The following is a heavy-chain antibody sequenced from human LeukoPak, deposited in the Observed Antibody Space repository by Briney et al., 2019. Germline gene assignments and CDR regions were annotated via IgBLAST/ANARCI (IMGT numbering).Heavy chain of an antibody. D-gene: IGHD5-18*01. CDR1: DVSISSHY. CDR2: MRDTVTT. J-gene: IGHJ4*02. CDR3: ATIKRGNIYGYFDF. V-gene: IGHV4-59*11. Sequence: TSETLSLTCTVSDVSISSHYWSWLRQPPGKGLEWIAYMRDTVTTKDNPSFKSRLTLSADTSKNQFSLRLSSVTAADTAVYYCATIKRGNIYGYFDFWGQGILVTVSS.